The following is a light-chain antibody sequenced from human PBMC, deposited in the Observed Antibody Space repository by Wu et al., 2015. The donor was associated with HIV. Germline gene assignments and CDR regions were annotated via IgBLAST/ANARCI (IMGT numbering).Light chain of an antibody. V-gene: IGKV3-20*01. CDR3: QQYGSSPPTLT. CDR2: GAS. CDR1: QSVSSSY. Sequence: EIVLTQSPGTLSLSPGERATLSCRASQSVSSSYLAWYQQKPGQAPRLLIYGASSRATGIPDRFSGSGSGTDFTLTISRLEPEDFAVYYCQQYGSSPPTLTFGGGTEGGD. J-gene: IGKJ4*01.